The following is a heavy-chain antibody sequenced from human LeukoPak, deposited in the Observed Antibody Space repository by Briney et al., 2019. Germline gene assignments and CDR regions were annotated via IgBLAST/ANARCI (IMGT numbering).Heavy chain of an antibody. D-gene: IGHD6-19*01. Sequence: GESLKISCKGSGYSFSMYWIGWVRQMPGKGPEWMGIIYPDDSETRYSPSFQGQVTISADKSISTAYLQWSSLKASDTAMYYCARGTLYSGWSYYFDYWGQGSQVTVSS. J-gene: IGHJ4*02. CDR3: ARGTLYSGWSYYFDY. CDR2: IYPDDSET. V-gene: IGHV5-51*01. CDR1: GYSFSMYW.